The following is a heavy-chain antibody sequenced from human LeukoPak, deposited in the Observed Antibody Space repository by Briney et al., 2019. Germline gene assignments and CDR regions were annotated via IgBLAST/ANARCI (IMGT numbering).Heavy chain of an antibody. CDR1: GYTFTGYY. CDR2: INPNSGGT. CDR3: ARADVSYYYGSGSYWYYFDY. D-gene: IGHD3-10*01. Sequence: ASVKVSCKASGYTFTGYYMHWVRQATGQGLEWMGWINPNSGGTNYAQKFQGRVTMTRDTSISTAYMELSRLRSDDTAVYYCARADVSYYYGSGSYWYYFDYWGQGTLVTVSS. V-gene: IGHV1-2*02. J-gene: IGHJ4*02.